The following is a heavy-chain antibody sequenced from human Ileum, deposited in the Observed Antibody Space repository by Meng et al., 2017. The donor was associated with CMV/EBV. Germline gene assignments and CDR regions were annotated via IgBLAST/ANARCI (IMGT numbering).Heavy chain of an antibody. V-gene: IGHV3-53*01. CDR2: IHIGDAT. CDR1: GLTVTWNY. J-gene: IGHJ4*02. Sequence: EVQVVGCVGGFIRPGGRLRLSCGASGLTVTWNYMSVVRQGPGKGLECIAHIHIGDATFYTDSVKGRFTISRDDSKNTLNLQMDSLRADDTAVYYCARGGAHDGYFDAWGQGTLVTVSS. D-gene: IGHD2-8*01. CDR3: ARGGAHDGYFDA.